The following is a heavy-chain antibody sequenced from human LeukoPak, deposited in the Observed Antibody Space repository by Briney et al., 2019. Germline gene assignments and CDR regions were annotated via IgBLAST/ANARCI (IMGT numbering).Heavy chain of an antibody. CDR1: GGTFSSYA. Sequence: ASVKVSCKASGGTFSSYAISWVRQAPGQGLEWMGWINPNSGGTNYAQKFQGRVTMTRDTSISTAYMELSRLRSDDTAVYYCARLYSGSYYSDPWGQGTLVTVSS. CDR2: INPNSGGT. D-gene: IGHD1-26*01. CDR3: ARLYSGSYYSDP. V-gene: IGHV1-2*02. J-gene: IGHJ5*02.